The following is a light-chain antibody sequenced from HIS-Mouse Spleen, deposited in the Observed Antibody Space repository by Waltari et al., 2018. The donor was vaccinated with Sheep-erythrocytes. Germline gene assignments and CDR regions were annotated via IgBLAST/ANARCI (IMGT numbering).Light chain of an antibody. J-gene: IGLJ1*01. Sequence: QSALTQPRSVSGSPGQSVTISCTGTSSDVGGYNYVSWYQQHPGKAPKLMIYDVSKRPSGVPDRFSGSKSGNTASLTISGLQAEDEAEYDCCSYAGSYNHVFATGTKVTVL. CDR1: SSDVGGYNY. CDR3: CSYAGSYNHV. CDR2: DVS. V-gene: IGLV2-11*01.